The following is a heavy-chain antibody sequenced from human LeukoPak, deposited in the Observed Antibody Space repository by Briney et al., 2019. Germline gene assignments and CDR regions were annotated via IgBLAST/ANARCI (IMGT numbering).Heavy chain of an antibody. CDR2: ISYDGSNK. J-gene: IGHJ4*02. V-gene: IGHV3-30-3*01. D-gene: IGHD1-7*01. Sequence: GGSLRLSCAASGFTFSSYAMHWVRQAPGKGLEWVAVISYDGSNKYYADSVKGRFTISRDNSKHTLYLQMNSLRAEDTAVYYCARARGLEVPGRTEPFDYWGQGTLVTVS. CDR3: ARARGLEVPGRTEPFDY. CDR1: GFTFSSYA.